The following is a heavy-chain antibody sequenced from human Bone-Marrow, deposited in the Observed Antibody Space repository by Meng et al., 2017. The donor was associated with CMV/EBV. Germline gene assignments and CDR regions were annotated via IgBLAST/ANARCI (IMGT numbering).Heavy chain of an antibody. J-gene: IGHJ6*02. CDR1: GYTFTSYG. V-gene: IGHV1-18*01. CDR2: ISAYNGNK. CDR3: ARDEEMGPAAQNYYGMDV. D-gene: IGHD2-2*01. Sequence: ASVKVSCKASGYTFTSYGISWVRQAPGQGLEWMGWISAYNGNKNYAQKLQGRVTMTTDTSTSTAYMELRSLRSDDTAVYYCARDEEMGPAAQNYYGMDVWGQGTTVTVSS.